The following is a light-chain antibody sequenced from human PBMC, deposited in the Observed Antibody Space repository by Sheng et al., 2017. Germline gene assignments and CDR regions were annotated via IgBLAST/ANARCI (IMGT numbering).Light chain of an antibody. V-gene: IGLV1-47*02. CDR3: AGWDAGLSGYV. CDR1: NSNIGNDN. CDR2: NDN. J-gene: IGLJ1*01. Sequence: QAVLTQPPSASGTPGQRVTISCSGSNSNIGNDNVYWYQQLPGTAPKLLIYNDNQRPSGVPDRFSGSKSGTSASQAISGLRSEDEADYYCAGWDAGLSGYVFGAGTKVTVL.